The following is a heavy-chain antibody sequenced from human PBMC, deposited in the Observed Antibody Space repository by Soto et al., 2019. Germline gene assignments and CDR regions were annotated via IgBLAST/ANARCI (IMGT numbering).Heavy chain of an antibody. CDR3: ARGPPNFYYMDL. CDR2: INPSGDST. Sequence: QGQLIQAGAEVKKPGASVNISCKASGYTFTTYYLHWVRQAPGQGLEWMGLINPSGDSTNHAQKFQGRVTMTRDTSTNTVYMELSSLRSEDTAVYYCARGPPNFYYMDLWGKGTTVTVSS. J-gene: IGHJ6*03. CDR1: GYTFTTYY. V-gene: IGHV1-46*03.